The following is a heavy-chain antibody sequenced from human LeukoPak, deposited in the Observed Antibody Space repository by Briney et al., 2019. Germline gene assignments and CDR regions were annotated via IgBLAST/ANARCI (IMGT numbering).Heavy chain of an antibody. V-gene: IGHV1-2*02. Sequence: GASVKVSCKASGYTFTGYYIHWVRQAPGQGLEWMGWFNPNSGGTKYAQKFQGRVTMTRDTSISTAYMELTRLRSDDTAVYYCARVPTVSAFDIWGQGTMVTVSS. D-gene: IGHD4-17*01. CDR1: GYTFTGYY. CDR3: ARVPTVSAFDI. CDR2: FNPNSGGT. J-gene: IGHJ3*02.